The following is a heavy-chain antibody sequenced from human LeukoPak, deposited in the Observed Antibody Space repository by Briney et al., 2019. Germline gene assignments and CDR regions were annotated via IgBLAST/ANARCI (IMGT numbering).Heavy chain of an antibody. J-gene: IGHJ4*02. D-gene: IGHD6-6*01. CDR1: GVTFSSYW. CDR3: ARESKSSSSLGY. CDR2: INSDGSST. V-gene: IGHV3-74*01. Sequence: GGSLRLSCAASGVTFSSYWMHWVRQAPGKGLVWVSRINSDGSSTSYADSVKGRFTISRDNAKNTPYLQMTSLRAGDTAVYYCARESKSSSSLGYWGQGTLVTVSS.